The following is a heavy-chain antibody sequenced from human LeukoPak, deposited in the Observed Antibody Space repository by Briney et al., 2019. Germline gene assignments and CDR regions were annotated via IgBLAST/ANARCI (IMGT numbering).Heavy chain of an antibody. CDR1: GFTFSSYG. J-gene: IGHJ3*02. Sequence: GGSLRLSCAASGFTFSSYGMHWVRQAPGKGLEWVAFIRYDGSNKYYADSVKGRFTISRDNSKNTLYLQMNSLRAEDTAVYYCARDDYYDSSVYYGDDAFDIWGQGTMVTVSS. CDR2: IRYDGSNK. CDR3: ARDDYYDSSVYYGDDAFDI. V-gene: IGHV3-30*02. D-gene: IGHD3-22*01.